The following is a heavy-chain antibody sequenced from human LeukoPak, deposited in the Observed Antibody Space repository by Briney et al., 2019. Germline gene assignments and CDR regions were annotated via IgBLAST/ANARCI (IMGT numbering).Heavy chain of an antibody. CDR2: ISYSGST. CDR3: ARARRQWLVGTTIRGDNPPYYFDY. Sequence: GSLRLSCAGSGFTFSGYEMNWVRQSPGKGLEWIGRISYSGSTYYNPSLKSRVTISVDTSKNQFSLKLSSVTAADTAVYYCARARRQWLVGTTIRGDNPPYYFDYWGQGTLVTVSS. J-gene: IGHJ4*02. D-gene: IGHD6-19*01. CDR1: GFTFSGYE. V-gene: IGHV4-38-2*01.